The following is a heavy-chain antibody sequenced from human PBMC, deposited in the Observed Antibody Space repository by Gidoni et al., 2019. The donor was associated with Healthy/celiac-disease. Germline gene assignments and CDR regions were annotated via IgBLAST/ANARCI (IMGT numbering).Heavy chain of an antibody. J-gene: IGHJ4*02. CDR1: GFTLSNAW. V-gene: IGHV3-15*01. CDR3: TTDMPHFDSSGYYY. D-gene: IGHD3-22*01. CDR2: IKSKTDGGTT. Sequence: EVQLVESGGGLVKPGGSLRLSCAASGFTLSNAWMRWVRQAPGKGMEWVGRIKSKTDGGTTDYAAPVKGRFTISRDDSKNTLYLQINILKTEDTAVYYCTTDMPHFDSSGYYYWGQGTLVTVSS.